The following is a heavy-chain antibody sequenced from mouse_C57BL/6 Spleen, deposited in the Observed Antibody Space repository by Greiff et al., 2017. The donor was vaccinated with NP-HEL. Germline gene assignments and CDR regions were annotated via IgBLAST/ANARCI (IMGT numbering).Heavy chain of an antibody. J-gene: IGHJ2*01. CDR3: ARKHYYGSSPDY. V-gene: IGHV5-17*01. Sequence: EVHLVESGGGLVKPGGSLKLSCAASGFTFSDYGMHWVRQAPEKGLEWVAYISSGSSTIYYADTVKGRFTISRDNAKNTLFLQMTSLRSEDTAMYYCARKHYYGSSPDYWGQGTTLTVSS. D-gene: IGHD1-1*01. CDR1: GFTFSDYG. CDR2: ISSGSSTI.